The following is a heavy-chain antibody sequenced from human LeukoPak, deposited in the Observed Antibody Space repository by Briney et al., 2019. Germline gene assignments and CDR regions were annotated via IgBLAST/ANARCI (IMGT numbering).Heavy chain of an antibody. J-gene: IGHJ6*02. Sequence: AAVTVSSKASGYTFTIYDINWVGQAPGEGLEWVGWMNHNNGGTVYAQRFQGRVAMTRDTSTGTSYMELNSLRSEDTAVYYCARGAIFGVTPRGYGMDVWGQGTTVTVSS. CDR2: MNHNNGGT. CDR1: GYTFTIYD. D-gene: IGHD3-3*01. V-gene: IGHV1-8*01. CDR3: ARGAIFGVTPRGYGMDV.